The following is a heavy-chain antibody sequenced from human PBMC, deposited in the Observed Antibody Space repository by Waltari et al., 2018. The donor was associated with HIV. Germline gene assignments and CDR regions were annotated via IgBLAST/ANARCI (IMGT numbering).Heavy chain of an antibody. Sequence: LVQSGGGEVPEGGPLLLSCSGYGFDFSRFSLNWVRQTPRRGLGWVAALRRDTYEANYLASVRGRFTISRDNARSSAFLEMTGLRVEDTATYYCVRDDPGYVPIDYWGQGSQVIVS. V-gene: IGHV3-21*04. CDR1: GFDFSRFS. D-gene: IGHD2-15*01. J-gene: IGHJ4*02. CDR3: VRDDPGYVPIDY. CDR2: LRRDTYEA.